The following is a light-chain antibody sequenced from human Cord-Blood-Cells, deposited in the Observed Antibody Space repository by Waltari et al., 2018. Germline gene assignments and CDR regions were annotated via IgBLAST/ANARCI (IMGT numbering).Light chain of an antibody. Sequence: QSALTQPASMSGSPGQPITISCTGTSSDVGGYNYVSWYQQHPCKDPQRMIYDVSNRPSGVSNRFSGSKSGNTASLAISGLQAEDEADYYCSSYTSSSTVVFGGGTKLTVL. CDR1: SSDVGGYNY. J-gene: IGLJ2*01. CDR2: DVS. CDR3: SSYTSSSTVV. V-gene: IGLV2-14*01.